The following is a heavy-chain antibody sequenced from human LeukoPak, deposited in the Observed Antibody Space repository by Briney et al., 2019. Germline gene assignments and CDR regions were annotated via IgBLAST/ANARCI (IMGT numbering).Heavy chain of an antibody. V-gene: IGHV3-11*04. D-gene: IGHD3-22*01. CDR3: AGSDYDSSGYYFHY. CDR1: GFTFSDYY. CDR2: ITSNGNSV. Sequence: GGSLRLSCAASGFTFSDYYMGWIRQAPGKGLEWISYITSNGNSVYYADSVKGRFTISRDNAKNSLYLQMNSLRAEDTAVYYCAGSDYDSSGYYFHYWGQGTLVTVSS. J-gene: IGHJ4*02.